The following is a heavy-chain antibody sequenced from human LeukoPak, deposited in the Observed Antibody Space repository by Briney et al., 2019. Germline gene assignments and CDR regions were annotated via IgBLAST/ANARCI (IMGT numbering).Heavy chain of an antibody. V-gene: IGHV4-39*01. D-gene: IGHD1-26*01. CDR1: GGSISSSSYY. CDR2: IYYSGST. Sequence: SETLSLTCTVSGGSISSSSYYWGWIRQPPGKGLEWIVSIYYSGSTYYNPSLKSRVTISVDTSKNQFSLKLSSVTAADTAVYYCARHVRVGATPSYFDYWGQGTLVTVSS. CDR3: ARHVRVGATPSYFDY. J-gene: IGHJ4*02.